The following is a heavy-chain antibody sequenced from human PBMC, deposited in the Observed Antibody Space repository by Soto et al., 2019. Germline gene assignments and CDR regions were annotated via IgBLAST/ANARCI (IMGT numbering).Heavy chain of an antibody. J-gene: IGHJ4*02. D-gene: IGHD3-16*01. CDR3: ASDGTGDSNFDY. Sequence: SETLSLTCTVSGGSISSSSYYWGWIRQPPGKGLEWIGYIYYSGSTNYNPSLKSRVTISVDTSKNQFSLKLSSVTAADTAVYYCASDGTGDSNFDYWGQGTLVTVSS. CDR1: GGSISSSSYY. CDR2: IYYSGST. V-gene: IGHV4-61*05.